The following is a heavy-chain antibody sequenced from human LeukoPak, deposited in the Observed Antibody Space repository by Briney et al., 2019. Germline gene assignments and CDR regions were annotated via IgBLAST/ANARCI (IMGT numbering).Heavy chain of an antibody. D-gene: IGHD1-26*01. CDR2: IYYSGGT. Sequence: PAETLSLTCTVSGGSIDRSTYYWGWIRQAPGKGLVWIGSIYYSGGTYYNPSLRSRFTISVDTSKNQFSLKLNSVTAGDTAVYYCATLTGSHPAYWGQGTLVTVSS. CDR1: GGSIDRSTYY. J-gene: IGHJ4*02. CDR3: ATLTGSHPAY. V-gene: IGHV4-39*01.